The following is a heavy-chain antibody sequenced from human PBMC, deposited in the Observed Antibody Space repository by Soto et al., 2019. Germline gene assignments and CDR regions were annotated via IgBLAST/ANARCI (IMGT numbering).Heavy chain of an antibody. Sequence: SETLSLTCAVYGGSFSGYYWGWIRQPPGKGLEWIGEINHSGSTNYNPSLKSRVTISVDTSKNQFSLKLSSVTAADTAVYYCARWGWVQSTYGMDVWGQGTTVTVSS. CDR2: INHSGST. D-gene: IGHD5-18*01. V-gene: IGHV4-34*01. J-gene: IGHJ6*02. CDR3: ARWGWVQSTYGMDV. CDR1: GGSFSGYY.